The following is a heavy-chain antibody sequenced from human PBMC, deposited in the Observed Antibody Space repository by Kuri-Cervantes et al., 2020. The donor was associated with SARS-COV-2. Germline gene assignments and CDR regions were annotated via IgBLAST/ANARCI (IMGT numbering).Heavy chain of an antibody. Sequence: ESLKISCAVYGGSFSGYYWSWIRQPPGKGLEWIGEINHSGSTNYNPSLKSRVTISVDTSKNQFSLKLSSVTAADTAVYYCARGLRGATNDWGQGTLVTVSS. CDR1: GGSFSGYY. CDR2: INHSGST. D-gene: IGHD1-26*01. J-gene: IGHJ4*02. V-gene: IGHV4-34*01. CDR3: ARGLRGATND.